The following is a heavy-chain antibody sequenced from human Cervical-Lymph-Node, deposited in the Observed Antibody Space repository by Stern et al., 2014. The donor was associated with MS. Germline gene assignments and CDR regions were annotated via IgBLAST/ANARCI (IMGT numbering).Heavy chain of an antibody. CDR3: ATDYNY. CDR1: GSTLTDFF. D-gene: IGHD3-10*01. V-gene: IGHV1-24*01. Sequence: VQLVQSGAEVKKPGASVKVSCKVSGSTLTDFFMHWVRQPPGKGLEWMGGFDPEDGETIYAQNLQGRVTMTEDTSTDTAYMELSSLRSDDTAVYYCATDYNYWGQGTLVTVSS. J-gene: IGHJ4*02. CDR2: FDPEDGET.